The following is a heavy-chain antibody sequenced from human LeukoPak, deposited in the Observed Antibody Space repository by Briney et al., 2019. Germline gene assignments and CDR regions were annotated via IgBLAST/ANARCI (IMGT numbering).Heavy chain of an antibody. J-gene: IGHJ6*02. V-gene: IGHV3-23*01. CDR1: GFTFSSYA. CDR2: ISGSGGST. CDR3: ARERLRYSSLYYYGMDV. Sequence: PGGSLRLSCAASGFTFSSYAMSWVRQAPGKGLEWVSAISGSGGSTYYADSVKGRFTISRDNSKNTLYLQMNSLRAEDTAVYYCARERLRYSSLYYYGMDVWGQGTTVTVSS. D-gene: IGHD6-13*01.